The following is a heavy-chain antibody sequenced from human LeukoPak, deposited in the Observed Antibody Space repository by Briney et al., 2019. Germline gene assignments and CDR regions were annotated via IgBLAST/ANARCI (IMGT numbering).Heavy chain of an antibody. V-gene: IGHV1-8*01. Sequence: ASVKVSCKASGYTFTSYDINWVRQATGQGLEWMGWMNPNSGNTGYAQKFQGRVTMTRNTSISTAYMELSSLRSEDTAVYYCARDTWMVRGVSNWFDPWGQGTLVTVSS. CDR2: MNPNSGNT. J-gene: IGHJ5*02. D-gene: IGHD3-10*01. CDR3: ARDTWMVRGVSNWFDP. CDR1: GYTFTSYD.